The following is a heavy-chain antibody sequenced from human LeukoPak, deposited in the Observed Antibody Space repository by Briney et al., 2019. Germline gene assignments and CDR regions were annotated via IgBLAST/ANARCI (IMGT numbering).Heavy chain of an antibody. D-gene: IGHD3-22*01. J-gene: IGHJ6*02. CDR3: ARGGMVTMIVVVIAGMDV. V-gene: IGHV1-2*02. Sequence: GASVKVSCKASGYTFTGYYMHWVRQAPGQGLEWMGWINPNSGGTNYAQKFQGRVTMTRDTSISTAYMELSRLRSDDTAVYYCARGGMVTMIVVVIAGMDVWGQGTTVTVSS. CDR2: INPNSGGT. CDR1: GYTFTGYY.